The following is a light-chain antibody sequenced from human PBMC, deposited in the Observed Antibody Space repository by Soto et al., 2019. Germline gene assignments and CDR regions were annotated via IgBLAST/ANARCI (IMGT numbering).Light chain of an antibody. Sequence: EIVLAQSPGTLSLSPGESATLSCRASQSVISSFLAWYQQKAGQAPRLLIYGASRRATGIPDRFSGSGSGTDFTLTISRLEPEDFAVYYCQQYVSSPWAFGQGTKVEI. CDR3: QQYVSSPWA. CDR2: GAS. J-gene: IGKJ1*01. V-gene: IGKV3-20*01. CDR1: QSVISSF.